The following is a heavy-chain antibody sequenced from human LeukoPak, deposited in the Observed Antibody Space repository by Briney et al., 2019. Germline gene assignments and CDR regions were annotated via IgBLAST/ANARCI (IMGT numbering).Heavy chain of an antibody. CDR1: GFTFTSHS. J-gene: IGHJ4*02. D-gene: IGHD5-12*01. CDR2: ITPSAVK. V-gene: IGHV3-21*01. CDR3: TRDGGYSGFDFDY. Sequence: PGGSLRLSCAASGFTFTSHSMNWVRQAPGKGLEWISFITPSAVKMYAESVSGRFTISRDNDRKSVHLQMISLRVEDTAMYFCTRDGGYSGFDFDYWGQGVLVTVSS.